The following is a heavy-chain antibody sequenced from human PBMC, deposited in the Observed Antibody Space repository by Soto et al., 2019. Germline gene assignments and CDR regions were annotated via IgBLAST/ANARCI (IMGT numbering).Heavy chain of an antibody. D-gene: IGHD6-13*01. CDR2: IYYSGST. Sequence: QVQLQESGPGLVKPSETLSLTCTVSGGSISSYYWSWIRQPPGKGLEWIGYIYYSGSTNYNPSLKGRVTISVDTSKNQFSLRLSSVTAADTAVYYCAREGYSSRWYAGGAFDIWGQGTMVTVSS. J-gene: IGHJ3*02. CDR3: AREGYSSRWYAGGAFDI. V-gene: IGHV4-59*01. CDR1: GGSISSYY.